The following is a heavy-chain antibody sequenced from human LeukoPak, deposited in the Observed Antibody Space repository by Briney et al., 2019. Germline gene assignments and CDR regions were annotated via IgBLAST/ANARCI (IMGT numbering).Heavy chain of an antibody. D-gene: IGHD2-2*01. CDR2: IYYSGST. CDR1: GGSISSYY. Sequence: SETLSLTCTVSGGSISSYYWGWIRQPPGKGLEWIGSIYYSGSTYYNPSLKSRVTISVDTSKNQFSLKLSSVTAADTAVYYCASIVVVPAAAPRPNYYYYYGMDVWGQGTTVTVSS. CDR3: ASIVVVPAAAPRPNYYYYYGMDV. J-gene: IGHJ6*02. V-gene: IGHV4-39*01.